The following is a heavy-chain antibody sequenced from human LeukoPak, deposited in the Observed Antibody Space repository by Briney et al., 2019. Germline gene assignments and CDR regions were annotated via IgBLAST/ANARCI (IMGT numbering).Heavy chain of an antibody. V-gene: IGHV3-30*18. CDR1: RFSFRSYD. D-gene: IGHD6-13*01. Sequence: PGRSLRLSCAASRFSFRSYDMHWVRQAPGKGLEWMAVISYDERNTYYTDSVKGRFTISRDNSKNTLYLQMNSLGPEDTAVYYCAKDGQLGGSSWFTLYFDSWGQGTLVTVSS. CDR3: AKDGQLGGSSWFTLYFDS. J-gene: IGHJ4*02. CDR2: ISYDERNT.